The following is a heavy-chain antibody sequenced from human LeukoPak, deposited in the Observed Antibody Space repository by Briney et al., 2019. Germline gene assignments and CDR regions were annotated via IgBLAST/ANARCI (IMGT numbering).Heavy chain of an antibody. D-gene: IGHD4-17*01. Sequence: EGSLRLSCAASGFTFSSYAMHWVRQAPGKGLEWVAVISYDGSNKYYADSVKGRFTISRDNSKNTLYLQMNSLRAEDTAVYYCARIDYGDYGLGYWGQGTLVTVSS. CDR2: ISYDGSNK. CDR3: ARIDYGDYGLGY. V-gene: IGHV3-30*04. J-gene: IGHJ4*02. CDR1: GFTFSSYA.